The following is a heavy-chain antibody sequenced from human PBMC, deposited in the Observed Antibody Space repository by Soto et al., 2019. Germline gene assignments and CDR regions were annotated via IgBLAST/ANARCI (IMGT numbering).Heavy chain of an antibody. D-gene: IGHD6-13*01. CDR3: ARGWSNYYYYGMDV. V-gene: IGHV1-69*13. J-gene: IGHJ6*02. CDR2: IIPIFGTA. CDR1: GGTFSSYA. Sequence: ASVKVSCKASGGTFSSYAISWVRQAPGQGLEWMGGIIPIFGTANYAQKFQGRVTITADGSTSTAYMELSSLRSEDTAVYYCARGWSNYYYYGMDVWGQGTTVTVSS.